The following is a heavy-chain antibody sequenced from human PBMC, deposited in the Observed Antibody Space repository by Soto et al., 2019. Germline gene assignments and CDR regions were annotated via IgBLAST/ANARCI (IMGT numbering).Heavy chain of an antibody. CDR3: TTGIVGAIYGMDV. Sequence: GESLKISCAASGFTFSNAWMSWVRQAPGKGLEWVGRIKSKTDGGTTDYAAPVKGRFTISRDDSKNTLYLQMNSLKTEDTAVYYCTTGIVGAIYGMDVWGQGTTVTVSS. CDR1: GFTFSNAW. J-gene: IGHJ6*02. D-gene: IGHD1-26*01. V-gene: IGHV3-15*01. CDR2: IKSKTDGGTT.